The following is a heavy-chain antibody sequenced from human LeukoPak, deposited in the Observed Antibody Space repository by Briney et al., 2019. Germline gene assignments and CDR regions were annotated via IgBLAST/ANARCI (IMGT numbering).Heavy chain of an antibody. CDR3: ARADIVVVPAAKDDAFDI. D-gene: IGHD2-2*01. CDR2: IYYSGST. V-gene: IGHV4-61*01. CDR1: GGSVSSGSYY. Sequence: KPSETLSLTCTVSGGSVSSGSYYWSWIRQPPGKGLEWIGYIYYSGSTYYNPSLKSRVTISVDTSKNQFSLKLSSVTAADTAVYYCARADIVVVPAAKDDAFDIWGQGTMVTVSS. J-gene: IGHJ3*02.